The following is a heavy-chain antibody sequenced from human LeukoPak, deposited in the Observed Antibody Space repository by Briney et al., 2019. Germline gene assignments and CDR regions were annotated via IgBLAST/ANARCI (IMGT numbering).Heavy chain of an antibody. J-gene: IGHJ6*02. Sequence: SQTLSLTCTVSGGSISSGGYYWSWIRQHPGKGLEWIGYIYYSGSTYYNPSPKSRVTISVDTSKNQFSLKLSSVTAADTAVYYCARGRTEDGMDVWGQGTTVTVSS. V-gene: IGHV4-31*03. D-gene: IGHD1-1*01. CDR2: IYYSGST. CDR1: GGSISSGGYY. CDR3: ARGRTEDGMDV.